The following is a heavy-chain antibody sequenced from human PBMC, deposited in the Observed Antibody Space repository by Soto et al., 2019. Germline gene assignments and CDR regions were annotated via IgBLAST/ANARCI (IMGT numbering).Heavy chain of an antibody. CDR3: ARVLQLWSYYYYYGMDV. D-gene: IGHD5-18*01. CDR2: ISYDGSNK. CDR1: GFTFSSYA. Sequence: PGGSLRLSCAASGFTFSSYAMHWVRQAPGKGLEWVAVISYDGSNKYYADSVKGRFTISRDNSKNTLYLQMNSLRAEDTAVYYCARVLQLWSYYYYYGMDVWGQGTTVTVSS. V-gene: IGHV3-30-3*01. J-gene: IGHJ6*02.